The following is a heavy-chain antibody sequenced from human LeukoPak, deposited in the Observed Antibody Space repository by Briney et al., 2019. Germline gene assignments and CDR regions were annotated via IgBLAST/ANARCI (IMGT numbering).Heavy chain of an antibody. CDR2: ISSSSSSYI. J-gene: IGHJ4*02. D-gene: IGHD6-19*01. CDR3: ARDLTAVAGVLEIDY. Sequence: GGSLRLSCAASGFTFSSYSMNWVRQAPGKGLEWVSSISSSSSSYIYYADSVKGRFTISRDNAKNSLYLQMNSLRAEDTAVYYCARDLTAVAGVLEIDYWGQGTLVTVSS. V-gene: IGHV3-21*01. CDR1: GFTFSSYS.